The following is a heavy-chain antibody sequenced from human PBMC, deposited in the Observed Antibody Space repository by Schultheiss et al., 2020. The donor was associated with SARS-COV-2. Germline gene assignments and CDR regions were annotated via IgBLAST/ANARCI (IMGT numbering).Heavy chain of an antibody. V-gene: IGHV3-30*03. Sequence: GESLKISCAASGFTFSSYSMNWVRQAPGKGLEWVAVISYDGSNKYYADSVKGRFTISRDNSKNTLYLQMNSLRAEDTAVYYCARLTPYYDILTKNWFDPWGQGTLVTVSS. CDR1: GFTFSSYS. D-gene: IGHD3-9*01. CDR2: ISYDGSNK. CDR3: ARLTPYYDILTKNWFDP. J-gene: IGHJ5*02.